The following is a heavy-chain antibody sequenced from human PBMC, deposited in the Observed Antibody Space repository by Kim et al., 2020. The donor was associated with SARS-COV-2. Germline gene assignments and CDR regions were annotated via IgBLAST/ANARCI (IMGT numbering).Heavy chain of an antibody. Sequence: QKVQGRVTMTRDTSISTAYMELSRLRSDDTAVYYCARVPAAHYYYGMDVWGQGTTVTVSS. J-gene: IGHJ6*02. CDR3: ARVPAAHYYYGMDV. V-gene: IGHV1-2*02. D-gene: IGHD6-13*01.